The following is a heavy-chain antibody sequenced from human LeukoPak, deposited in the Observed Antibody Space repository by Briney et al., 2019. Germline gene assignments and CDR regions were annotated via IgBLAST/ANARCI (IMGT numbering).Heavy chain of an antibody. Sequence: GGSLRLSGAASGFTFSSYWMSWVRQAPGKGLEWVANIKQDGSENYCVDSVKGRFTISRDNAKNSLYLQMSSLRAEDTAVYYCAREGVDIVTYDYWGQGTLVTVSS. D-gene: IGHD5-12*01. CDR2: IKQDGSEN. CDR1: GFTFSSYW. J-gene: IGHJ4*02. V-gene: IGHV3-7*03. CDR3: AREGVDIVTYDY.